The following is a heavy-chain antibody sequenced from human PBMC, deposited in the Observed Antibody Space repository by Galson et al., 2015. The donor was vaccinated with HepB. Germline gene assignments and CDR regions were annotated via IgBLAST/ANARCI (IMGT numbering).Heavy chain of an antibody. J-gene: IGHJ5*02. D-gene: IGHD3-16*01. CDR1: GFSFSNYA. CDR3: AKGGPGRIGMMINRSFGFDP. Sequence: SLRLSCASSGFSFSNYAIHWVRQAPGKGLEWMAVISYDGSFRYYSDSVKGRFTVSRDPSRSILYLQMNSLRVEDTAVYYCAKGGPGRIGMMINRSFGFDPWGKGTMVTVAS. V-gene: IGHV3-30*18. CDR2: ISYDGSFR.